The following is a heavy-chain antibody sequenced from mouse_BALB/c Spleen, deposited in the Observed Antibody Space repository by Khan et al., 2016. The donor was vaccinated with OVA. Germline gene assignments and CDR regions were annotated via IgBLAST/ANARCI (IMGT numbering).Heavy chain of an antibody. CDR3: ARSAI. J-gene: IGHJ2*01. CDR1: RFTISSYG. D-gene: IGHD2-12*01. Sequence: EVELVESGGGIVQPGGSLERSCAASRFTISSYGMSSVRQTPDKRLELVATIDSNGGSTDYPDSVKRRSTISGDNAKNALYLQMRSLTSEDTAMYYGARSAIWGQGTTLTGSS. V-gene: IGHV5-6-3*01. CDR2: IDSNGGST.